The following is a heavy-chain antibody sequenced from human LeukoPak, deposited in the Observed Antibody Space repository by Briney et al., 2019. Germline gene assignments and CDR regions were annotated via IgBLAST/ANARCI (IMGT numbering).Heavy chain of an antibody. CDR1: GFTFGSYG. D-gene: IGHD2-8*01. CDR3: TKDMVTHDAFDI. J-gene: IGHJ3*02. V-gene: IGHV3-15*01. CDR2: IKSKTDGDGGTR. Sequence: GGSLRLSCAASGFTFGSYGMSWVRQAPGKGLEWVGHIKSKTDGDGGTRDYAAPVKGRFSISRDDSKNTLYLQMNSLKTEDTGVYYCTKDMVTHDAFDIWGQGTVVTVSS.